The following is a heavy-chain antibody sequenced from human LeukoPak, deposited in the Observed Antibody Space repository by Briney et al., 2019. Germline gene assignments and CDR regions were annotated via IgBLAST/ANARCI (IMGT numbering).Heavy chain of an antibody. V-gene: IGHV1-18*01. CDR3: ARVQGYYYDSSGYYHWFDP. J-gene: IGHJ5*02. CDR2: ISAYNGNT. Sequence: ASVKVSRKASGYTFTSYGISWVRQAPGQGLEWMGWISAYNGNTNYAQKLQGRVTMTTDTSTSTAYMELRSLRSDDTAVYYCARVQGYYYDSSGYYHWFDPWGQGTLVTVSS. D-gene: IGHD3-22*01. CDR1: GYTFTSYG.